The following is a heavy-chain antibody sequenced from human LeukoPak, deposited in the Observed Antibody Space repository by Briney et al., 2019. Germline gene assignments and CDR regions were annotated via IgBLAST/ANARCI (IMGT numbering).Heavy chain of an antibody. Sequence: SETLSLTCTVSGGSVSSGSDFWSRIRQPPGKGLEWIGYIYYSGSTNYNPSLKSRVTISVDTSKNQFSLKLSSVTAADTAVYYCARESYYGSGSYRYDYWGQGTLVTVSS. CDR3: ARESYYGSGSYRYDY. D-gene: IGHD3-10*01. V-gene: IGHV4-61*01. J-gene: IGHJ4*02. CDR1: GGSVSSGSDF. CDR2: IYYSGST.